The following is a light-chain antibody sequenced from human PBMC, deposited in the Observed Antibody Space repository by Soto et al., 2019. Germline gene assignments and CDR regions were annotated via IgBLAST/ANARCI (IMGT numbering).Light chain of an antibody. CDR2: SVS. Sequence: QSALTQPRSVSGSPGQSVTISCTGTSSDVGGHNYVSWYQQYPGKAPKLLLSSVSKRPSGVPDRFSGSKSGNTASLAVSGLQAEDEADYYCCSYAGDKTYVFGSGTKVTVL. CDR3: CSYAGDKTYV. CDR1: SSDVGGHNY. J-gene: IGLJ1*01. V-gene: IGLV2-11*01.